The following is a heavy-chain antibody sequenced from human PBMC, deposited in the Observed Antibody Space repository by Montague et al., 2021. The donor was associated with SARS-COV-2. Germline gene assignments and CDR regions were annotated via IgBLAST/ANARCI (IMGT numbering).Heavy chain of an antibody. CDR1: GLTVSTNY. Sequence: SLRLSCAASGLTVSTNYLTWVRQAPGRGLEWVSVIYSGGSTYYADSVKGRFTVSRDNSKNTVYLQMNSLRVEDTAIYHCARDDRRTSKWSYGLDVWGPGTPVTVSS. CDR3: ARDDRRTSKWSYGLDV. D-gene: IGHD2-2*01. V-gene: IGHV3-53*01. J-gene: IGHJ6*02. CDR2: IYSGGST.